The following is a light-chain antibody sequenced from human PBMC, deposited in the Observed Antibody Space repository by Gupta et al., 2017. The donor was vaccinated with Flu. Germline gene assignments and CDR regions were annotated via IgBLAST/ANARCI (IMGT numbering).Light chain of an antibody. J-gene: IGLJ3*02. CDR2: VDD. CDR3: GKWDNRLSAWV. V-gene: IGLV1-51*02. CDR1: SSNIGNNY. Sequence: KVTISCSGRSSNIGNNYVSWYKQLQGTAPKRRIEVDDKQPSGIPDRFSGSKSGTYATPGVTVVQTGDEADDDCGKWDNRLSAWVFGGGNKLTVL.